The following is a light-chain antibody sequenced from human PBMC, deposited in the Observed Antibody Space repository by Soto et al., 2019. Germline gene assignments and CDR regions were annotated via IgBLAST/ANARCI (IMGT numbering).Light chain of an antibody. J-gene: IGKJ4*01. Sequence: DIQMTQSPSSLSTSVGDRVTISCRASQGISNYLAWYQQKPGKVPKLLIYAASTLQSGVPSRFSGSGSGTDFTLTISRLQPQDVATHSCHKCRLAPFTFGAGTTV. CDR2: AAS. CDR3: HKCRLAPFT. CDR1: QGISNY. V-gene: IGKV1-27*01.